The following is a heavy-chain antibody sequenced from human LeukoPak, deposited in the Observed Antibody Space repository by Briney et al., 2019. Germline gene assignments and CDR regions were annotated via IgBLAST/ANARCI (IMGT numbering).Heavy chain of an antibody. CDR3: ARAGICSGGSCYPPPFDY. CDR2: FDPEDGET. V-gene: IGHV1-24*01. Sequence: ASVKVSCKVSGYTLTELSMHWVRQAPGKGLEWMGGFDPEDGETIYAQKFQGRVTMTEDTSTDTAYMELSSLRSEDTAVYYCARAGICSGGSCYPPPFDYWGQGTLVTVSS. J-gene: IGHJ4*02. CDR1: GYTLTELS. D-gene: IGHD2-15*01.